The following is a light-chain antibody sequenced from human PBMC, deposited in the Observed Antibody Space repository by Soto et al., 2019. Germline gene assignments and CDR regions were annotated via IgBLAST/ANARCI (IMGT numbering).Light chain of an antibody. Sequence: QSVLTQPASVSGSPGQSITISCTGTSSDVGGYDHVSWYQQHPGKAPKLIIYDVTVRPSGISPRFSGSKSDNTASLAVSGLQHEDEADYYCSSYTNKDTLLFGGGTKVTVL. CDR2: DVT. CDR3: SSYTNKDTLL. CDR1: SSDVGGYDH. V-gene: IGLV2-14*03. J-gene: IGLJ3*02.